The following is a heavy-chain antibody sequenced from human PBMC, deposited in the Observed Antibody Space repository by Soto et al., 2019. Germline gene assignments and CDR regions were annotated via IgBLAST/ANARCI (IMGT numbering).Heavy chain of an antibody. V-gene: IGHV4-31*03. CDR1: DGSIGCGGYS. Sequence: NPSETLSLTCTVSDGSIGCGGYSWSLIRQHPGKSLEWTGYIYYSGSTYYNPSLKSRVTISVDTSKNQFSLKQSPVIGADTAVYYCARDYGDYSNLFAPWGQGTLVTVSS. CDR3: ARDYGDYSNLFAP. D-gene: IGHD4-17*01. CDR2: IYYSGST. J-gene: IGHJ5*02.